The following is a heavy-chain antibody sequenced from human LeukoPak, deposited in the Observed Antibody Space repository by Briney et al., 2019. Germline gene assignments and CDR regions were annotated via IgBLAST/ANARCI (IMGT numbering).Heavy chain of an antibody. V-gene: IGHV3-30-3*01. Sequence: PGRSLRLSCAASGFTFNSYAVHWVRQAPGKGLEWVAVISYDGSISFYAASVKGRFTISRDNSTNTLYLQMNSLRAEDTALYFCARDRRYCSGGSCYFDYFFDYWGQGTLVTVSS. CDR2: ISYDGSIS. CDR3: ARDRRYCSGGSCYFDYFFDY. J-gene: IGHJ4*02. CDR1: GFTFNSYA. D-gene: IGHD2-15*01.